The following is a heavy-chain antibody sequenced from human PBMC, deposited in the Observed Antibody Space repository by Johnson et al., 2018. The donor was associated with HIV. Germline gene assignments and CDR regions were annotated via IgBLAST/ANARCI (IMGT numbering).Heavy chain of an antibody. J-gene: IGHJ3*02. D-gene: IGHD2-21*02. V-gene: IGHV3-30*09. CDR3: ARLRQEASCGGGCLWAI. CDR2: ISYDGSKK. CDR1: GFTFSSHA. Sequence: QVQLVESGGGVVQPGKSLRLSCAASGFTFSSHAMHWVRQAPGKGLEWVAFISYDGSKKHNADSVKGRFAISRDNTKNTLYVQMNSLSAEDTAMYYCARLRQEASCGGGCLWAIWGQGTMVTVSS.